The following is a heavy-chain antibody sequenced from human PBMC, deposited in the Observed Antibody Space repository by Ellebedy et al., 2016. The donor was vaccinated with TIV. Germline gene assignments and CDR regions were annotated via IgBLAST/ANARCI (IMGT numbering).Heavy chain of an antibody. CDR2: IKSRPEGETT. V-gene: IGHV3-15*01. D-gene: IGHD1-7*01. CDR1: GFSIITAW. CDR3: NWYYYNRFDP. J-gene: IGHJ5*02. Sequence: GESLKISCAASGFSIITAWMSWVRQAPGKGLEWVGRIKSRPEGETTEYSAPVKGRFTISRDDSKNTVYLQMNSLQTEDTGIYYCNWYYYNRFDPWGQGTLVTVSS.